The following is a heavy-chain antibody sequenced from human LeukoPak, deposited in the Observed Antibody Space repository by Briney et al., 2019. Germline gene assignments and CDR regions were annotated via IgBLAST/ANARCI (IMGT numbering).Heavy chain of an antibody. Sequence: GESLQISCAASGFTFISYSMNWVRQAPGKGLEWVSSITPSSSYISYADSVKGRFTISRDNAKYSLYLQMNSLRVEDTAVYYCASSSGRYIDWGQGTLVTVSS. D-gene: IGHD6-19*01. V-gene: IGHV3-21*01. CDR3: ASSSGRYID. CDR2: ITPSSSYI. CDR1: GFTFISYS. J-gene: IGHJ4*02.